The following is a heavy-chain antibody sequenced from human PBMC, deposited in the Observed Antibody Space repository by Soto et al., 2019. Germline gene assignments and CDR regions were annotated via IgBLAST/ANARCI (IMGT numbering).Heavy chain of an antibody. CDR3: ARVDKLGIGSVDYYYGLDV. D-gene: IGHD3-16*01. CDR1: GYTFTSYD. CDR2: MNPNSGGT. J-gene: IGHJ6*02. Sequence: ASVKVSCKASGYTFTSYDINWVRQATGQGLEWMGWMNPNSGGTNYAQKFQGWVTMTRDTSTSTAYMELRSLRSDDTAVYYCARVDKLGIGSVDYYYGLDVWGPGTTVTVSS. V-gene: IGHV1-2*04.